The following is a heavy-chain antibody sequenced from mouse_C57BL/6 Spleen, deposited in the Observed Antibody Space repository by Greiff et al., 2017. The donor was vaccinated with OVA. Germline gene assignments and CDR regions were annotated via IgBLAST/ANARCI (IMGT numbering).Heavy chain of an antibody. CDR3: SRYPPIWLYFDY. CDR1: GFTFTDSY. D-gene: IGHD2-2*01. V-gene: IGHV7-3*01. J-gene: IGHJ2*01. CDR2: IRNTANGYTT. Sequence: EVQGVESGGGLVQPGGSLSLSCAASGFTFTDSYMSWVRQPPGKALEWLGFIRNTANGYTTEYSASVKGRFTISRDTAQSILYLLLHSLSAYASASYSCSRYPPIWLYFDYCGQGTTLTVSS.